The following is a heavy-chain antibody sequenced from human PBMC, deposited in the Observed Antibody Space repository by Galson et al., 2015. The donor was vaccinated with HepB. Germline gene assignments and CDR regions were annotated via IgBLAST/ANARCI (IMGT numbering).Heavy chain of an antibody. D-gene: IGHD3-9*01. CDR1: GGSLTGYY. Sequence: ETLSLTCAVYGGSLTGYYWSWIRQAPGKGLEWIGEINYGGTTHYNPSLKSRVTTSVDASKNQFSLKLSSVTAADTAVYYCARRLYLNGYYSGSWGQGTLVTVSS. CDR3: ARRLYLNGYYSGS. V-gene: IGHV4-34*01. CDR2: INYGGTT. J-gene: IGHJ5*02.